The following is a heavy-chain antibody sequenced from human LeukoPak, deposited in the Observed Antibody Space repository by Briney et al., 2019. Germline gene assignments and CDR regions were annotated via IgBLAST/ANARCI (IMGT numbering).Heavy chain of an antibody. CDR3: ARGLYSSSWYPLPYDY. J-gene: IGHJ4*02. CDR2: IYYSGGT. D-gene: IGHD6-13*01. Sequence: PSETLSLTCTVSGGSVSSGSYYWSWIRQPPGKGLEWIGYIYYSGGTNYNPSLKSRVTISVDTSKNQFSLKLSSVTAADTAVYYCARGLYSSSWYPLPYDYWGQGTLVTVSS. CDR1: GGSVSSGSYY. V-gene: IGHV4-61*01.